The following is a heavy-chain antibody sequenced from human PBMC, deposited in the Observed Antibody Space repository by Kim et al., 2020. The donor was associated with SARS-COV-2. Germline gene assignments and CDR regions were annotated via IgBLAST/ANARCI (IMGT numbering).Heavy chain of an antibody. D-gene: IGHD3-10*01. CDR3: ARKGREYYMDV. V-gene: IGHV3-23*01. CDR2: IRNSGDNT. J-gene: IGHJ6*03. CDR1: GFTFSSFG. Sequence: GGSLRLSCAPSGFTFSSFGMSWVRQAPGKGLEWVSAIRNSGDNTYHADSVKGRFTTSRDNSKNTLYLQMNSLRAEETATYYCARKGREYYMDVWGKGPTVTVSS.